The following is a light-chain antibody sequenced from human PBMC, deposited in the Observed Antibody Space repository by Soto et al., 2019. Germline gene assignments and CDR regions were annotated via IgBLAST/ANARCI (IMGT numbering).Light chain of an antibody. CDR1: ASNIGNHY. Sequence: QSVLTRPPSVSAAPGQKVTISCSGSASNIGNHYVSWYQQLPGAAPKLLIYDNHRRPSGIPDRFSGSKSGTSATLVITGLETADEADYYCGSWDRSLNTGEFGGGTKLTVL. J-gene: IGLJ3*02. CDR3: GSWDRSLNTGE. V-gene: IGLV1-51*01. CDR2: DNH.